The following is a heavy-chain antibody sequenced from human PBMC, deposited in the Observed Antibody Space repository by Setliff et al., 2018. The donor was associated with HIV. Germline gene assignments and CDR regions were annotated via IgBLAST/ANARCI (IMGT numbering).Heavy chain of an antibody. D-gene: IGHD3-16*01. CDR3: ARDLGIVIPFDY. CDR2: INPNSGGT. CDR1: GYTFTGYY. Sequence: ASVKVSCKASGYTFTGYYMHWVRQAPGQGLEWMGWINPNSGGTNYAQKFQGRVTMTRDTSISTAHMELTRLRSDDTAVYYCARDLGIVIPFDYWGQGTLVTVS. V-gene: IGHV1-2*02. J-gene: IGHJ4*02.